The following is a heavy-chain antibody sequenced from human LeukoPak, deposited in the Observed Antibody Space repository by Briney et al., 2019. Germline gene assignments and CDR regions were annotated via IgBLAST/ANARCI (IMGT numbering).Heavy chain of an antibody. CDR2: INWNGGST. V-gene: IGHV3-20*04. CDR1: GFTFDVYG. Sequence: GGSLRLSCAASGFTFDVYGMSWVRQAPGKGLGWVSGINWNGGSTGYADSVKGRFTIPRDNAKNSLYLQMNSLRAEDTALYYCARATAMVTIAYWGQGTLVTVSS. J-gene: IGHJ4*02. CDR3: ARATAMVTIAY. D-gene: IGHD5-18*01.